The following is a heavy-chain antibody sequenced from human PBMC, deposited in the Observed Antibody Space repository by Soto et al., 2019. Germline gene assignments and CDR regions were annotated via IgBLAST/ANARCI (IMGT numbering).Heavy chain of an antibody. J-gene: IGHJ4*01. CDR1: GFTFRNAW. V-gene: IGHV3-15*07. CDR3: TTHSYITSIIVRFDY. D-gene: IGHD3-22*01. CDR2: VKSKTDGGTK. Sequence: GGSLRLSCAASGFTFRNAWINWVRQTPGKGLEWVGRVKSKTDGGTKGFAAPGKGRIAISRDDSKNMVYKEMNSLKTEDTAIYYCTTHSYITSIIVRFDYWGHGTLVTVSS.